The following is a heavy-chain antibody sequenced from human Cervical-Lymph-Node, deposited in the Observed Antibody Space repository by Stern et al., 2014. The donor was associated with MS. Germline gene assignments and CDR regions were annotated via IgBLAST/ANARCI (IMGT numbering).Heavy chain of an antibody. CDR1: GGSISSAEYY. J-gene: IGHJ4*02. V-gene: IGHV4-30-4*01. CDR3: SRDADGYSLVFGY. Sequence: QLQLQESGPGPVKPSQTLSLTCAVTGGSISSAEYYWSWIRQSPGKGLEWIGYIHNSGTTYYNPSLKSRVTISVDTSKNQFSLKLRSVTAADTAVYYCSRDADGYSLVFGYWGRGTLVTVSA. D-gene: IGHD5-24*01. CDR2: IHNSGTT.